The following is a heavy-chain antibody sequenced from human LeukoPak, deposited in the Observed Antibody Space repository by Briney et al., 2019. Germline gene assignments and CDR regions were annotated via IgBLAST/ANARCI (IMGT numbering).Heavy chain of an antibody. D-gene: IGHD1-26*01. CDR1: GFIFSNYW. J-gene: IGHJ4*02. Sequence: GGSLRLSCAASGFIFSNYWMHWVRQAPGKGLVWVSRLNLDGTTRDYADSVKGRFTISRDNANNTLSLQMNSLKVDDTAVYYCARESAGSYWGWGQGTLVTVSS. CDR3: ARESAGSYWG. V-gene: IGHV3-74*01. CDR2: LNLDGTTR.